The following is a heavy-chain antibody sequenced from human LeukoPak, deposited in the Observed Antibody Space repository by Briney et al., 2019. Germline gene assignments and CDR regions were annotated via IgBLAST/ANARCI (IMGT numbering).Heavy chain of an antibody. CDR1: GFTVSSNY. CDR2: IYSGGST. V-gene: IGHV3-66*04. CDR3: ARQRWGYFDY. Sequence: GGSLRLSCAASGFTVSSNYMSWVRQAPGKGLEWGSVIYSGGSTYYADSVKGRFTISRDNSKNTLYLQMNSLRAEDTAVYYCARQRWGYFDYWGQGTLVTVSS. J-gene: IGHJ4*02. D-gene: IGHD5-24*01.